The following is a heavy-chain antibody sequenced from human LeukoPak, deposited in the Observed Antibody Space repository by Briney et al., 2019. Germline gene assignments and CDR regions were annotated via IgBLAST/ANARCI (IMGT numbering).Heavy chain of an antibody. D-gene: IGHD3-10*01. CDR3: ARRRHFGYYGSGSCFDY. CDR2: IYPADSDS. CDR1: GYSFTDYW. V-gene: IGHV5-51*01. Sequence: GESLKISCKISGYSFTDYWIGWVRQMPGKGLEWMGVIYPADSDSKYSPSFQGQVTISADKSISTAYLQWSSLKASDTAMYYCARRRHFGYYGSGSCFDYWGQGTLVTVSS. J-gene: IGHJ4*02.